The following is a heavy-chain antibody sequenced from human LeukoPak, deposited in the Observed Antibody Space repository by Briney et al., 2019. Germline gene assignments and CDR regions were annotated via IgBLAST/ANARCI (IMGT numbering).Heavy chain of an antibody. V-gene: IGHV4-59*08. CDR1: GDSITSYF. Sequence: SETLSLTCTVSGDSITSYFWSWIRQPPGKGLEWIGYIYYSGTINYSPSLKSRVTISGDTSKNQISLNVISVTAADTAVYYCARQVKNFYYGMDVWGQGTTVIVSS. CDR3: ARQVKNFYYGMDV. J-gene: IGHJ6*02. CDR2: IYYSGTI. D-gene: IGHD3-22*01.